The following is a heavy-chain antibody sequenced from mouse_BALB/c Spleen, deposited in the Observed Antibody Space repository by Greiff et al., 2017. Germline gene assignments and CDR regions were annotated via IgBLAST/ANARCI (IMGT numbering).Heavy chain of an antibody. CDR1: GFSLTSYG. CDR3: ARKDRYDWFAY. CDR2: IWSGGST. Sequence: QVQLQQSGPGLVQPSQSLSITCTVSGFSLTSYGVHWVRQSPGKGLEWLGVIWSGGSTDYNAAFISRLSISKDNSKSQVFFKMNSLQANDTAIYYCARKDRYDWFAYWGQGTLVTVSA. J-gene: IGHJ3*01. D-gene: IGHD2-14*01. V-gene: IGHV2-2*02.